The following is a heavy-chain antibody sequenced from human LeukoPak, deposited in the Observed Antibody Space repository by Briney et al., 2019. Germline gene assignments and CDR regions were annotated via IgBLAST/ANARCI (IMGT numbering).Heavy chain of an antibody. CDR2: IYHSGST. CDR1: GYSISSGYY. V-gene: IGHV4-38-2*02. D-gene: IGHD3-22*01. CDR3: ARGRAARIYYDSSGYYSAFDY. J-gene: IGHJ4*02. Sequence: SETLSLTCTVSGYSISSGYYWGWIRQPPGKGLEWIGSIYHSGSTYYNPSLKSRVTISVDTSKNQFSLKLSSVTAADTAVYYCARGRAARIYYDSSGYYSAFDYWGQGTLVTVSS.